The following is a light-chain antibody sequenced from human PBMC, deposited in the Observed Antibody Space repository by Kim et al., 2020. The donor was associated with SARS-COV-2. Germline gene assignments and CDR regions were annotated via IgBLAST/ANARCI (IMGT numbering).Light chain of an antibody. CDR1: RNGIVIYNL. J-gene: IGLJ2*01. Sequence: GQQVTISCTGTRNGIVIYNLVSWYQQPPGTAPKLMMYDVGDRPSGVPDRFSGSISGTTASLTISGLQAEDEADYYCASYTRGNTVVFGGGTQLTVL. V-gene: IGLV2-18*02. CDR2: DVG. CDR3: ASYTRGNTVV.